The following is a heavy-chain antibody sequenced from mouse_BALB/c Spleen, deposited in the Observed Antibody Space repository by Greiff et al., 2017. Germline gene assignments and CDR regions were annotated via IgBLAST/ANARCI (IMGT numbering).Heavy chain of an antibody. J-gene: IGHJ1*01. CDR2: IWSGGST. D-gene: IGHD2-3*01. V-gene: IGHV2-2*02. CDR1: GFSLTSYG. CDR3: ARSNYDGYWRYFDV. Sequence: ESGPGLVQPSQSLSITCTVSGFSLTSYGVHWVRQSPGKGLEWLGVIWSGGSTDYNAAFISRLSISKDNSKSQVFFKMNSLQANDTAIYYCARSNYDGYWRYFDVWGAGTTVTVSS.